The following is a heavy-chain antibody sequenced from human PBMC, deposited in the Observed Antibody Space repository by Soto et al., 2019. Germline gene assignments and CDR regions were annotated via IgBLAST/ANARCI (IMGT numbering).Heavy chain of an antibody. D-gene: IGHD6-13*01. CDR1: GFTFSSYA. Sequence: GGSLRLSCAASGFTFSSYAMSWVRQAPGKGLEWVSAISGSGGSTYYADSVKGRFTISRDNSKNTLYLQMNSLRAEDTAVYYCAKSGRRHSIAAAVWGGAFDIWGQGTMVTVSS. CDR3: AKSGRRHSIAAAVWGGAFDI. CDR2: ISGSGGST. J-gene: IGHJ3*02. V-gene: IGHV3-23*01.